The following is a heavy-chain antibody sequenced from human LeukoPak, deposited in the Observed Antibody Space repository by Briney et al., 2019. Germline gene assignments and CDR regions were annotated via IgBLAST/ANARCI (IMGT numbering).Heavy chain of an antibody. V-gene: IGHV3-7*01. J-gene: IGHJ6*03. CDR1: GFTFSNYW. CDR3: ARDRRGVGYRPQYYYYSYIDV. CDR2: INQDGSEK. D-gene: IGHD5-24*01. Sequence: GGSLRLSCAASGFTFSNYWMSWVRQAPGKGLEWVANINQDGSEKNYVCSVKGRFTISRDNAKNSLYLQMSSLRADDTAVYYCARDRRGVGYRPQYYYYSYIDVWGKGTTVTVSS.